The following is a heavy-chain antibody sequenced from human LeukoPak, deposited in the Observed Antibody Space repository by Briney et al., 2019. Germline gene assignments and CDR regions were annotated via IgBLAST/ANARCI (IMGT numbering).Heavy chain of an antibody. Sequence: SETLSLTCAVYGGSFSGYYWSWIRQPPGKGLEWIGEISHSGSTNYNPSLKSRVTVSIDTSKNQFSLKLSSVTAADTAVYYCGRDALVGYFSYYYMDVWGKGTTVTVSS. CDR3: GRDALVGYFSYYYMDV. CDR2: ISHSGST. V-gene: IGHV4-34*01. J-gene: IGHJ6*03. D-gene: IGHD2-15*01. CDR1: GGSFSGYY.